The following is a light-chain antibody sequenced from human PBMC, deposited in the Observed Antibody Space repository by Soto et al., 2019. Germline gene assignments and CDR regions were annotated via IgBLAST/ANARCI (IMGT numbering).Light chain of an antibody. CDR1: SSDVGGYNY. V-gene: IGLV2-14*01. J-gene: IGLJ2*01. Sequence: QSALTQPASVSGSPGQSITISCTGTSSDVGGYNYVSWYQQHPGKAPKLMISEVSNRPSGVSNRFSGSKSGNTASLTISGLQAEDEADYYCSSYTSSSTLVFGGGTKVNVL. CDR3: SSYTSSSTLV. CDR2: EVS.